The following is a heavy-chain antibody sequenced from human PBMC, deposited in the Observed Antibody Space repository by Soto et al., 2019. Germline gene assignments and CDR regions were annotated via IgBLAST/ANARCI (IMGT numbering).Heavy chain of an antibody. CDR3: ARVARHPDYDILTGYSEIRLDY. Sequence: KPSETLSLTCAVSGGSISSSNWWSWVRQPPGKGLEWIGEIYHSGSTNYNPSLKSRVTISVDKSKNQFSLKLSSVTAADTAVYYCARVARHPDYDILTGYSEIRLDYWGQGTLVTVSS. J-gene: IGHJ4*02. D-gene: IGHD3-9*01. CDR2: IYHSGST. CDR1: GGSISSSNW. V-gene: IGHV4-4*02.